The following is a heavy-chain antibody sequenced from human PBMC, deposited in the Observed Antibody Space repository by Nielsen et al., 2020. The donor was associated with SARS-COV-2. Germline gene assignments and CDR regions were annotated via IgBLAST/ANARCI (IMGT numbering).Heavy chain of an antibody. J-gene: IGHJ4*02. Sequence: ASVKVSCKASGYTFTSYGISWVRQAPGQGLEWMGWISAYNGNTNYAQKLQGRVTMTTDTSTSTAYMELRTLRSDDTAVYYCARDLPAWDWNDDFGSPDFDYWGQGTLVTVSS. V-gene: IGHV1-18*01. CDR3: ARDLPAWDWNDDFGSPDFDY. CDR1: GYTFTSYG. CDR2: ISAYNGNT. D-gene: IGHD1-1*01.